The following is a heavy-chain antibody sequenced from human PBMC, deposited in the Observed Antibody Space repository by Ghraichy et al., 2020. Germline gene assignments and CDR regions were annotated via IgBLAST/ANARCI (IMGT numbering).Heavy chain of an antibody. V-gene: IGHV4-39*01. CDR2: IYYSGNT. CDR1: GGSITGSRFY. J-gene: IGHJ4*02. CDR3: ATLFQLRDS. Sequence: SETLSLTCTVSGGSITGSRFYWGWIRQPPGKGLEWIGHIYYSGNTYYSASLKSRLTISVDTSKNQFSLKLSSVTAADTAVYYCATLFQLRDSWGQGTLVTVSS. D-gene: IGHD2-21*01.